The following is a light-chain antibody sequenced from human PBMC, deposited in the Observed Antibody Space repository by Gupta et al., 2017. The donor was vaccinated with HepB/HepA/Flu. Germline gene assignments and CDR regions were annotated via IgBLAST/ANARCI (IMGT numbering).Light chain of an antibody. CDR2: GAS. CDR1: QGIRNY. J-gene: IGKJ4*01. Sequence: DIPMTQSPSSLSASEGDRVTITCRASQGIRNYLAWFQQKPGKAPKSLIYGASSLQSEVPSRFSGSGSGTDFTLTISSLQPEDFATYYCQQYSNYPRTFGGGTKVEIK. CDR3: QQYSNYPRT. V-gene: IGKV1-16*01.